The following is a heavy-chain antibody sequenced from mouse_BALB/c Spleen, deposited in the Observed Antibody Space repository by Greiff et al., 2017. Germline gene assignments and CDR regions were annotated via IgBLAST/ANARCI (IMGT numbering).Heavy chain of an antibody. J-gene: IGHJ1*01. CDR2: IWAGGST. CDR1: GFSLTSYG. CDR3: AREIYYYGSSYGYFDV. D-gene: IGHD1-1*01. Sequence: QVQLKESGPGLVAPSQSLSITCTVSGFSLTSYGVHWVRQPPGKGLEWLGVIWAGGSTNYNSALMSRLSISKDNSKSQVFLKMNSLQTDDTAMYYCAREIYYYGSSYGYFDVWGAGTTVTVSS. V-gene: IGHV2-9*02.